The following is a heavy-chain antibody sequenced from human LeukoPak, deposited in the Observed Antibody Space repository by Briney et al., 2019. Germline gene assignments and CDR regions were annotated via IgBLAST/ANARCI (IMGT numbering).Heavy chain of an antibody. Sequence: GGSLRLSCAASGFTFNNYGMHWVRQAPGKGLGWVAVIWFDGSDTRYADSVKGRFTISRDDSKNTVHLQMNSLRVEDTAVYYCGRGNFPHCSGDCFDSWGQGTLVTVSS. CDR2: IWFDGSDT. CDR3: GRGNFPHCSGDCFDS. D-gene: IGHD2-21*02. CDR1: GFTFNNYG. V-gene: IGHV3-33*01. J-gene: IGHJ4*02.